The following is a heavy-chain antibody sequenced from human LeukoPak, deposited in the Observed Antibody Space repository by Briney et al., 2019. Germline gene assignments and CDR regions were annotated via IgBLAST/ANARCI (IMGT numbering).Heavy chain of an antibody. J-gene: IGHJ4*02. CDR3: ARDASSVGRDY. CDR1: GGTFSSYA. D-gene: IGHD2-15*01. CDR2: INPNSGGT. V-gene: IGHV1-2*02. Sequence: GASVKVSCKASGGTFSSYAISWVRQAPGQGLEWMGWINPNSGGTNYAQKFQGRVTMTRDTSISTAYMELSRLRSDDTAVYYCARDASSVGRDYWGQGTLVTVSS.